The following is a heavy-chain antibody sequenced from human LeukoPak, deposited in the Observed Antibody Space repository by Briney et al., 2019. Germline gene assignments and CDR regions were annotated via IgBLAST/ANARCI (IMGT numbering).Heavy chain of an antibody. J-gene: IGHJ4*02. CDR3: ARGRNSDY. D-gene: IGHD1-14*01. CDR2: IKQDGSGK. Sequence: GGSLRLSCAASGFTFSSFWMTWVRQAPGKGLEWVANIKQDGSGKYYVDSVMGRFTISKDNAKKSLYLQMNSLRAEDTAVYYCARGRNSDYWGRGTLVTVSS. CDR1: GFTFSSFW. V-gene: IGHV3-7*05.